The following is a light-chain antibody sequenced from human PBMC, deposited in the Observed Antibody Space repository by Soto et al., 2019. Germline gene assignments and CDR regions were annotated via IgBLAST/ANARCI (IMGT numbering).Light chain of an antibody. Sequence: QSVLTQPASVSGSPGQSITISCSGTSDDVGGYNYVAWYQQYPGKAPKLMIYEVSNRPSGVSNRFSGSKSGNTASLTISGLQAEDEADYYCSSYTSSSTYVFGTGTKVTVL. CDR1: SDDVGGYNY. J-gene: IGLJ1*01. V-gene: IGLV2-14*01. CDR2: EVS. CDR3: SSYTSSSTYV.